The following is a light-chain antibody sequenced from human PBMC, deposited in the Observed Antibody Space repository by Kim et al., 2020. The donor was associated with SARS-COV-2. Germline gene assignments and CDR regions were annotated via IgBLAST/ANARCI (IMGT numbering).Light chain of an antibody. Sequence: WSPGERATLSCRASQSVRSTFLAWSQQQPGQAPRLLIYGASTRATGIPDRFSGSGSGTDFTLTITRLEPEDFAVYYCQQYGTSPTTFGRGTKLEI. CDR3: QQYGTSPTT. J-gene: IGKJ2*01. V-gene: IGKV3-20*01. CDR1: QSVRSTF. CDR2: GAS.